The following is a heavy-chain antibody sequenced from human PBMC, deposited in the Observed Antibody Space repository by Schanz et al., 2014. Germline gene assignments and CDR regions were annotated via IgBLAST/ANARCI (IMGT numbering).Heavy chain of an antibody. CDR2: ITAYNGDT. D-gene: IGHD5-18*01. Sequence: VQSVHSGTEVQKLGASVKVSCQTSGYTFTAYGINWVRQAPGQGLEWMGWITAYNGDTNYALKLQGRVTMTTDTSTGTAYMELRSLRSDDTALYYCARGGYSYALSAFDIWGQGTILNVSS. CDR1: GYTFTAYG. J-gene: IGHJ3*02. V-gene: IGHV1-18*01. CDR3: ARGGYSYALSAFDI.